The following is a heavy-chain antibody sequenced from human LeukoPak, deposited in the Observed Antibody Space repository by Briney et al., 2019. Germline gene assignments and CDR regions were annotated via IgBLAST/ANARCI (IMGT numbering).Heavy chain of an antibody. J-gene: IGHJ6*04. Sequence: SETLSLTCAVYGGSFSGYYWSWIRQPPGKGLEWIGEINHSGSTSYNPSLKSRVIISVDTSKNQFSLKLSSVTAADTAVYYCARVVVVVADGMDVWGKGTTVTVSS. CDR1: GGSFSGYY. V-gene: IGHV4-34*01. D-gene: IGHD2-15*01. CDR2: INHSGST. CDR3: ARVVVVVADGMDV.